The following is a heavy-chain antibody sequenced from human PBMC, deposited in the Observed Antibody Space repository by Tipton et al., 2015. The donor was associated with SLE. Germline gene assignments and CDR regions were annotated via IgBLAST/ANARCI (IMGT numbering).Heavy chain of an antibody. V-gene: IGHV4-4*07. CDR2: VYSSGST. J-gene: IGHJ3*02. CDR1: GGSISGYY. Sequence: TLSLTCTVSGGSISGYYWSWIRQPAGKGLEWIGRVYSSGSTIYNPSLKSRVTISVDTSKNQFTLKLSSVTAADTAVYYCAREDVGVMVEASFDIWGQGTVVTVSS. CDR3: AREDVGVMVEASFDI. D-gene: IGHD2-15*01.